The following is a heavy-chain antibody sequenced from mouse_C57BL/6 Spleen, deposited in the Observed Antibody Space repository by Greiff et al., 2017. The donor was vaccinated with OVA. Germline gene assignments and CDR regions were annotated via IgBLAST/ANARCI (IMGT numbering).Heavy chain of an antibody. CDR2: IDPSDSET. J-gene: IGHJ2*01. V-gene: IGHV1-52*01. CDR1: GYTFTSYW. D-gene: IGHD5-1*01. CDR3: AREGVPRGYYFDY. Sequence: QVQLQQPGAELVRPGSSVKLSCKASGYTFTSYWMHWVKQRPIQGLEWIGNIDPSDSETHYNQKFKDKATLTVDKSSSTAYMQLSSLTSEDSAVYYCAREGVPRGYYFDYWGQGTTLTVSS.